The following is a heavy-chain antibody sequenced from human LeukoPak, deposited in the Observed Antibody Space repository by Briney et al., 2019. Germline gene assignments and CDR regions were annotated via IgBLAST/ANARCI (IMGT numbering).Heavy chain of an antibody. CDR3: ARGPGMVTPYYYYMDV. CDR2: ISGSGGST. CDR1: GFTFSSYA. D-gene: IGHD4-23*01. V-gene: IGHV3-23*01. J-gene: IGHJ6*03. Sequence: GGSLRLSCAASGFTFSSYAMSWVRQAPGKGLEWVSAISGSGGSTYYADSVKGRFTISRDNSKNTLYLQMNSLRAEDTAVYYCARGPGMVTPYYYYMDVWGKGTTVTVSS.